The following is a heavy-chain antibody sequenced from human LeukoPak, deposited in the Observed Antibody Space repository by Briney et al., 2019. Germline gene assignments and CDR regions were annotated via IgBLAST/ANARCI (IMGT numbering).Heavy chain of an antibody. J-gene: IGHJ3*02. CDR1: GFTFSSYD. CDR3: ARGSWMGLDAFDI. D-gene: IGHD1-1*01. Sequence: PGGSLRLSCAASGFTFSSYDMHWVRHATGKGLEWASAIGTAGDTYYPGSVKGRFTISRENAKKSLYLQMNSLRAGDTAVYYCARGSWMGLDAFDIWGQGTMVTVSS. V-gene: IGHV3-13*01. CDR2: IGTAGDT.